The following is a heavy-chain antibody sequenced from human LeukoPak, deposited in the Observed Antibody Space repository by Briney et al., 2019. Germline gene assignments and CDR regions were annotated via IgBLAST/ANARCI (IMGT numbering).Heavy chain of an antibody. Sequence: GGSLRLSCAASGFTFSSYEMNWVRQAPGKWLEWVSYISSSGSTIYYADSVKGRFTISRDNAKNTLYLQMNSLRAEDTAVYYCAKSQGHYDSSGYSPYYFDYWGQGTLVTVSS. CDR1: GFTFSSYE. V-gene: IGHV3-48*03. D-gene: IGHD3-22*01. CDR2: ISSSGSTI. CDR3: AKSQGHYDSSGYSPYYFDY. J-gene: IGHJ4*02.